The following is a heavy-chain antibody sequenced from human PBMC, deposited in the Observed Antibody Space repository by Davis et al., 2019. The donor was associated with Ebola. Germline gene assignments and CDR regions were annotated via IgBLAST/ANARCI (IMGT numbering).Heavy chain of an antibody. V-gene: IGHV3-30*03. Sequence: GESLKISCAASGFTFSSYAMSWVRPAPGKGLEWVAVISYDGSNRYYADSMKGRFTISRDNSKNTLYLQMNSLRAEDTAVYYCVRDPALVVTGGGWFFGLWGRGTLGTVSS. CDR2: ISYDGSNR. D-gene: IGHD2-21*02. CDR1: GFTFSSYA. CDR3: VRDPALVVTGGGWFFGL. J-gene: IGHJ2*01.